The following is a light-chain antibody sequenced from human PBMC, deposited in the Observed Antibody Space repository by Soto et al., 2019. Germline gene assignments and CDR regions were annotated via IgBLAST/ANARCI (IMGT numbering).Light chain of an antibody. V-gene: IGLV1-40*01. CDR2: NNS. J-gene: IGLJ2*01. Sequence: QSVLTQPPSESGAPGQRVTISCTGSSSNIGAGYDVHWYQHLPGTAPKLLIYNNSNRPSGVPDRFSGSKSGTSASLAITGLQAEDEADYFCQSYDSSLSVGVFGGGTKLTVL. CDR3: QSYDSSLSVGV. CDR1: SSNIGAGYD.